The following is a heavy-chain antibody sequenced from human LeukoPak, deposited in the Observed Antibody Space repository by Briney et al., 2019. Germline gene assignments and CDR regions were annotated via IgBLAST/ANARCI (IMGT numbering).Heavy chain of an antibody. V-gene: IGHV4-59*01. Sequence: PSETLSLTCTVPGGSISSYYWSWIRQPPGKGLEWIGYIYYSGSTNYNPSLKSRVTISVDTSKNQFSLKLSSVTAADTAVHYCVRSSRWQLAFDYWGQGTLVTVSS. J-gene: IGHJ4*02. CDR2: IYYSGST. D-gene: IGHD6-13*01. CDR3: VRSSRWQLAFDY. CDR1: GGSISSYY.